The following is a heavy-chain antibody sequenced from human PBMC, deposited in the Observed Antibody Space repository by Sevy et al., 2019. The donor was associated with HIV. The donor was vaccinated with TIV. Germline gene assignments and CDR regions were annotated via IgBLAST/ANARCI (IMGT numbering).Heavy chain of an antibody. CDR2: IWGSGGNT. CDR1: GFTFSSYA. J-gene: IGHJ3*02. D-gene: IGHD3-22*01. CDR3: EKDIGPDSSGYDDFDI. V-gene: IGHV3-23*01. Sequence: GGSLRLSCAASGFTFSSYAMSWVRQAPGKGLEWVSSIWGSGGNTYYADSVKGRFTISSEHSKNTLYLQMNSLRAEDTAVYYGEKDIGPDSSGYDDFDIWGQGTMVTVSS.